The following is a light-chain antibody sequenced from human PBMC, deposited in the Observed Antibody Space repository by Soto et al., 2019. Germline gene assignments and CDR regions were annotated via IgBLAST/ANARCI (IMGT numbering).Light chain of an antibody. J-gene: IGKJ1*01. CDR1: QSVSSN. CDR3: QQYGSSPRT. V-gene: IGKV3-20*01. CDR2: GAS. Sequence: DIVLTQSPAPLSLSPGERATLSCTASQSVSSNLAWYQQKPGQAPRLIIYGASNRATGIPDRFSGSGSGTDFSLTISSLEPGDLAVYYCQQYGSSPRTLGQGTKVDIK.